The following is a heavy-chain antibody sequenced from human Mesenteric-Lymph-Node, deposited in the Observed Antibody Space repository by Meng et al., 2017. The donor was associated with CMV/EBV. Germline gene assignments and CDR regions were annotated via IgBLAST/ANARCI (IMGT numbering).Heavy chain of an antibody. CDR1: GFTFSNYA. CDR3: AMVCCRTAAGSY. J-gene: IGHJ4*02. V-gene: IGHV3-74*01. Sequence: GGSLRLSCAASGFTFSNYAMSWVRQAPGKGLEWVSRINSDGSSTTYADSVKGRLIISRDNAKNTLYLQMNSLRAEDTAVYYCAMVCCRTAAGSYWGQGTLVTVSS. CDR2: INSDGSST. D-gene: IGHD6-13*01.